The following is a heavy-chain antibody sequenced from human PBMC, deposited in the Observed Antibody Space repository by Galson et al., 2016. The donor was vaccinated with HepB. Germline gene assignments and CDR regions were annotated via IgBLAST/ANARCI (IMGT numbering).Heavy chain of an antibody. Sequence: SVKVSCKASGYTFTGYYIHWVRQAPGQGLERVGYINPDSGRTKYSQKFQEWITMTRDTSISTAYMELSRLRSDDTAVYYCAVSLTSTSFDSWGQGTLVIVSS. V-gene: IGHV1-2*04. CDR3: AVSLTSTSFDS. CDR2: INPDSGRT. CDR1: GYTFTGYY. D-gene: IGHD2-2*01. J-gene: IGHJ4*02.